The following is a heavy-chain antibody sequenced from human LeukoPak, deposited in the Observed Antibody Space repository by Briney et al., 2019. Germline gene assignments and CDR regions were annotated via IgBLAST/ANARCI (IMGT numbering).Heavy chain of an antibody. CDR1: GFTFSSYS. V-gene: IGHV3-30*04. J-gene: IGHJ4*02. CDR3: ARVIHLWSNWGGVDY. CDR2: ISYDGSNK. Sequence: GGSLRHSCAASGFTFSSYSMHWVRQAPGKGLEWVAVISYDGSNKYYADSVKGRFTISRDNSKNTLFLQMNSLRAEDTAVYYCARVIHLWSNWGGVDYWGQGTLVTVSS. D-gene: IGHD5-18*01.